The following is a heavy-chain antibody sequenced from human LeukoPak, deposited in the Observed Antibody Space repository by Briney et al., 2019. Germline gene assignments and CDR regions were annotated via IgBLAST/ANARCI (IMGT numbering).Heavy chain of an antibody. CDR3: ARDSGDGYNR. D-gene: IGHD5-24*01. CDR1: EYTFTNYY. Sequence: GASVKVSCKASEYTFTNYYIHWVRQAPGQGLEWMGVINPSGGSTSYAQKFQGRVTMTRDTSTSTVYMELSSLRSEDTAVYYCARDSGDGYNRWGQGTLVTVSS. V-gene: IGHV1-46*01. CDR2: INPSGGST. J-gene: IGHJ4*02.